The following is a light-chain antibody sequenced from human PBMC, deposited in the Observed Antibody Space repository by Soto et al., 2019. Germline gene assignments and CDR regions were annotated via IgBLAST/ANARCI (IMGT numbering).Light chain of an antibody. CDR2: GAS. CDR1: QSVSSSY. V-gene: IGKV3-20*01. Sequence: EIVLTQSPGTLSLSPGERATLSCRASQSVSSSYLAWYQQKPGRAPRLLIDGASSRATGIPDRFSGSGSGTDFTLTISRLEPEDSAVYYCQFYGSSLITFGQGTKVDI. J-gene: IGKJ1*01. CDR3: QFYGSSLIT.